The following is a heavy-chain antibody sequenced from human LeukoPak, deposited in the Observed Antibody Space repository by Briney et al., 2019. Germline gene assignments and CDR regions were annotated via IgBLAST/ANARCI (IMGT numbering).Heavy chain of an antibody. Sequence: PGGSLRLSCAASGFTFSSYAMHWVRQAPGKGLEWVAVISYDGSNKYYADSVKGRFTISRDNSKNTLYLQMNSLRAEDTAVYYCAKERGIVVVPAATPDYWGQGTLVTVSS. CDR1: GFTFSSYA. J-gene: IGHJ4*02. CDR2: ISYDGSNK. D-gene: IGHD2-2*01. V-gene: IGHV3-30-3*01. CDR3: AKERGIVVVPAATPDY.